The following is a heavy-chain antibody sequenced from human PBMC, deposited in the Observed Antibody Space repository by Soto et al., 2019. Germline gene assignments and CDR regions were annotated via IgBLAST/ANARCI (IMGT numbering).Heavy chain of an antibody. CDR3: ARHPRDDYNYGGSGIFDY. CDR1: GGSISSRTFW. Sequence: QRQLQESGPGLVKPSETLSLTCSVSGGSISSRTFWWAWIRQPPGKGLEWIGDMYYSGSSYSSPSLNSRVTLSVDTSKNQLSLKLNSVTSADTAVYYCARHPRDDYNYGGSGIFDYWGQGTLVTVSS. D-gene: IGHD4-4*01. CDR2: MYYSGSS. V-gene: IGHV4-39*01. J-gene: IGHJ4*02.